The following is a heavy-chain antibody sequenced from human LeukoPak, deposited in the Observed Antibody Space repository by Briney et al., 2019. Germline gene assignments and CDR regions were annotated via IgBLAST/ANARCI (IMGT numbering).Heavy chain of an antibody. J-gene: IGHJ3*02. CDR2: ISGSGGST. CDR3: ARRHPSRHGDRRDAFDI. V-gene: IGHV3-23*01. D-gene: IGHD4-17*01. Sequence: PGGSLRLSCAASGFTFSSYAMSWVRQAPGKGLEWVSAISGSGGSTYYADSVKSRFTISRDNSKNTLYLQMNSLRAEDTAVYYCARRHPSRHGDRRDAFDIWGQGTMVTVSS. CDR1: GFTFSSYA.